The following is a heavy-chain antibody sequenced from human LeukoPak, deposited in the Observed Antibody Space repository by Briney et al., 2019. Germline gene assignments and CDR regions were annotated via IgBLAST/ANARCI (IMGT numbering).Heavy chain of an antibody. Sequence: ASVKVSCKASGGTFSSYAISWVRQAPGQGLEWMGGINGENGNTKYSQELRGRVTFTSDSSATTVYMELSSLRSEDVAVYYCAREVSSVGANYFDYWGQGTLVTVSS. D-gene: IGHD3-10*01. CDR2: INGENGNT. CDR1: GGTFSSYA. V-gene: IGHV1-3*03. CDR3: AREVSSVGANYFDY. J-gene: IGHJ4*02.